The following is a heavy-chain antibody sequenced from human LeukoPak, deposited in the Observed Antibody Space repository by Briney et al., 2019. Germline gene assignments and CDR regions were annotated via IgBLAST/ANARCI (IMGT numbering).Heavy chain of an antibody. V-gene: IGHV1-2*02. D-gene: IGHD5-24*01. CDR3: APEKMATIWAFDY. CDR2: INPNSGGT. CDR1: GYTFTGYY. J-gene: IGHJ4*02. Sequence: GASVKVSCKASGYTFTGYYMHWVRQAPGQGLEWMGWINPNSGGTNYAQKFQGRVTMTRDTSISTAYMELSRLRSDDTAVYYCAPEKMATIWAFDYWGQGTLVTVSS.